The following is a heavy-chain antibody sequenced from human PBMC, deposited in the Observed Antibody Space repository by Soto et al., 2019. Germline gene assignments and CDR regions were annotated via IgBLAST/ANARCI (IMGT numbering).Heavy chain of an antibody. Sequence: EVQLLESGGGLVQPGGSLRLSCAASGFTFSSYAMSWVRQAPGKGLEWVSAISGSGGSTYYADSVKGRFTISRDNSKNTLYLQMTSLRAEDTAVYYCALVSSSSRRYYYYGMDVWGQGTTVTVSS. CDR2: ISGSGGST. J-gene: IGHJ6*02. D-gene: IGHD6-13*01. CDR1: GFTFSSYA. CDR3: ALVSSSSRRYYYYGMDV. V-gene: IGHV3-23*01.